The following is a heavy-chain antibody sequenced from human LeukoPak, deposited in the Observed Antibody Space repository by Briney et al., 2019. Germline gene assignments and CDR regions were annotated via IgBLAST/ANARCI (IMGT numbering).Heavy chain of an antibody. CDR2: INPSGGST. CDR1: GSTFTSYY. Sequence: ASVKVSCKASGSTFTSYYMLWVRQAPGQGLEWMGIINPSGGSTSYAQKFQGRVTMTRDTSTSTVYMELSSLRSEDTAVYYCARESIVVVPAAIWKGYYYGMDVWGQGTTVTVSS. CDR3: ARESIVVVPAAIWKGYYYGMDV. D-gene: IGHD2-2*02. V-gene: IGHV1-46*01. J-gene: IGHJ6*02.